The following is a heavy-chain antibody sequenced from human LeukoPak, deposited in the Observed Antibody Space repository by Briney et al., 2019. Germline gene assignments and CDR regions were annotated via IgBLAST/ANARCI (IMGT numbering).Heavy chain of an antibody. Sequence: GGSLRLSCVASGFTFDDYAMHWVRQAPGKGLEWVSSITSSSSRIYYADSIKGRFTISRDNARNSLYLQINSLRAEDSAVYNCARVGGGYCTNGICYRGGDYYMDVWGKGTTVTVSS. V-gene: IGHV3-21*03. CDR2: ITSSSSRI. J-gene: IGHJ6*03. D-gene: IGHD2-8*01. CDR3: ARVGGGYCTNGICYRGGDYYMDV. CDR1: GFTFDDYA.